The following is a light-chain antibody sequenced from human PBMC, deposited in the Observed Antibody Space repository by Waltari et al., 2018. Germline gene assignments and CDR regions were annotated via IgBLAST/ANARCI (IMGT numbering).Light chain of an antibody. V-gene: IGKV3-20*01. CDR2: GAS. Sequence: IVLTPSPDTLSVSPGQRATLSCRASQTINNNFLVWYQQKPGQAPRLIIHGASSRATGFPDRFSGSGSGTDFTLTISNLEPEDFAVYYCQQYDGSVLTFGGGTKVEI. J-gene: IGKJ4*01. CDR1: QTINNNF. CDR3: QQYDGSVLT.